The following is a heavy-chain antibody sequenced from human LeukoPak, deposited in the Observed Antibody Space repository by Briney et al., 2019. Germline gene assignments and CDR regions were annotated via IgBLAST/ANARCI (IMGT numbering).Heavy chain of an antibody. J-gene: IGHJ4*02. CDR3: TRHFAGGAIDY. V-gene: IGHV5-51*01. CDR1: GYRFTSYW. CDR2: IYPGDSDT. Sequence: PGESLKISCKGSGYRFTSYWIGWVRQMPGKGLEWMGIIYPGDSDTIYSPSFQGQVTMSADKSISTAYLQWSSLQASDTAIYYCTRHFAGGAIDYWGQGTLVTVSS. D-gene: IGHD3-10*01.